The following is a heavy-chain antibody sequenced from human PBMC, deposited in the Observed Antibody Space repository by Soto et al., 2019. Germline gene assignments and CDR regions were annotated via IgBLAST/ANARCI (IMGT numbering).Heavy chain of an antibody. D-gene: IGHD6-19*01. CDR2: ICSSRRNI. J-gene: IGHJ4*02. CDR1: GFTFRNYG. Sequence: PGGSLRLSCTGSGFTFRNYGMHWVRQTPGKGLEWLSDICSSRRNIYYADSVKGRFTISRDNAKNSVYLQMNSLRVEDTAVYYCARGGYSSGWCDYWGRGILVTVSS. CDR3: ARGGYSSGWCDY. V-gene: IGHV3-48*01.